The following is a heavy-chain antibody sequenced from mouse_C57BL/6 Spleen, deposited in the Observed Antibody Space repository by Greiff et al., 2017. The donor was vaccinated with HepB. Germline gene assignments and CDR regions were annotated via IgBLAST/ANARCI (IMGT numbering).Heavy chain of an antibody. V-gene: IGHV1-61*01. CDR2: IYPSDSET. CDR3: ASLTDGFAY. Sequence: QVHVKQPGAELVRPGSSVKLSCKASGYTFTSYWMDWVKQRPGQGLEWIGNIYPSDSETHYNQKFKDKATLTVDKSSSTAYMQLSSLTSEDSAVYYCASLTDGFAYWGQGTLVTVSA. CDR1: GYTFTSYW. D-gene: IGHD4-1*01. J-gene: IGHJ3*01.